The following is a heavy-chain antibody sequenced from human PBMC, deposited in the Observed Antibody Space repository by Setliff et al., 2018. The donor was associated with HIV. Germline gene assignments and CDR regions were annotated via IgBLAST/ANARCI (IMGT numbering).Heavy chain of an antibody. J-gene: IGHJ3*02. CDR2: IHPVDSDT. CDR1: GYSFTSNW. V-gene: IGHV5-51*01. CDR3: ASRYHYDTSGSSAFDI. D-gene: IGHD3-22*01. Sequence: PGESLKISCKGSGYSFTSNWIGWVRQMPGKGLEWMGIIHPVDSDTRYSPSFQGQVTISADKSISTAYLQWSTLKASDTAIYYCASRYHYDTSGSSAFDIWGQGTMVTVSS.